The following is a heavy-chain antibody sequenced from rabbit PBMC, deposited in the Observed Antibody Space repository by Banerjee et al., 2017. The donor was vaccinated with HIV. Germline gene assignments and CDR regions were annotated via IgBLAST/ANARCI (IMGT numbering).Heavy chain of an antibody. CDR3: ARDDFGVMWLDL. CDR1: GFDFSSYG. J-gene: IGHJ6*01. V-gene: IGHV1S47*01. Sequence: QEQLKESGGGLVQPGGSLTLSCKASGFDFSSYGVSWVRQAPGKGLEWIGYIDTVFGSTYYATWVNGRFTISSHNAQNTLYLQLNSLTAADTATYFCARDDFGVMWLDLWGPGTLVTVS. CDR2: IDTVFGST. D-gene: IGHD2-1*01.